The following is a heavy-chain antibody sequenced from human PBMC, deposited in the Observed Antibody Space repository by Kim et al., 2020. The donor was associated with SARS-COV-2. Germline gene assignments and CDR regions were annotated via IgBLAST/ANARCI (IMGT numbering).Heavy chain of an antibody. J-gene: IGHJ5*02. CDR1: GGSFSGYY. CDR3: ASTITTGLRGGGFDP. Sequence: SETLSLTCAVYGGSFSGYYWSWIRQPPGKGLEWIVEINHSGSTNYNPSLKSRVTISVDTSKNQFSLKLSSVTAADTAVYYCASTITTGLRGGGFDPWGQGTLVTVSS. V-gene: IGHV4-34*01. CDR2: INHSGST. D-gene: IGHD3-22*01.